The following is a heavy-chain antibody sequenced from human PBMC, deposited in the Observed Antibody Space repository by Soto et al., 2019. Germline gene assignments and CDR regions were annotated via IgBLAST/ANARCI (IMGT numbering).Heavy chain of an antibody. Sequence: EVQLLESGGGLVQPGGSLRLSCAASGFTFSSYAMSWVRQAPGKGLEWVSAISGSGGSTYYADSVKGRFTISRDNSKNTLYLQVSSLGAEDTAVDYCAKEPGTMEGLRRFDPWGQGTLVTVSS. CDR2: ISGSGGST. J-gene: IGHJ5*02. D-gene: IGHD3-10*01. CDR1: GFTFSSYA. CDR3: AKEPGTMEGLRRFDP. V-gene: IGHV3-23*01.